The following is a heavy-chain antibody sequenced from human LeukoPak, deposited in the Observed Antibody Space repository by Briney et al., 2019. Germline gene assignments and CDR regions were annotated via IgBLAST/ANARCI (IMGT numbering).Heavy chain of an antibody. CDR3: ARLPRYCSSTSCHFDY. D-gene: IGHD2-2*01. V-gene: IGHV5-51*01. CDR1: GCSFTSYW. CDR2: IYPGDSDT. J-gene: IGHJ4*02. Sequence: GESLKISCKGSGCSFTSYWIGWVRQMPGKGLEWMGIIYPGDSDTRYSPSFQGQVTISADKSISTAYLQWSSLKASDTAMYYCARLPRYCSSTSCHFDYWGQGTLVTVSS.